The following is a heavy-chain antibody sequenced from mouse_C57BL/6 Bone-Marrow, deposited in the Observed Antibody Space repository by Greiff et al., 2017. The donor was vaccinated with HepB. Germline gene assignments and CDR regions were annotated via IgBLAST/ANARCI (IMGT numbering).Heavy chain of an antibody. CDR2: IRSKSNNYAT. D-gene: IGHD2-5*01. V-gene: IGHV10-1*01. CDR1: GFSFNTYA. CDR3: VRRSNYNAMDY. J-gene: IGHJ4*01. Sequence: EVMLVESGGGLVQPKGSLKLSCAASGFSFNTYAMNWVRQAPGKGLEWVARIRSKSNNYATYYADSVKDRFTISRDDSESMLYLQMNNLKTEDTAMYYCVRRSNYNAMDYWGQGTSVTVSS.